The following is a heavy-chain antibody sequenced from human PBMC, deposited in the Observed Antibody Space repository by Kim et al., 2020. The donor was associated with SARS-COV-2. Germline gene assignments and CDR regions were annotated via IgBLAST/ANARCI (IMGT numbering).Heavy chain of an antibody. J-gene: IGHJ4*02. CDR3: ARDPGESSGFYYFDY. CDR2: FYYTGST. V-gene: IGHV4-59*01. Sequence: SETLSLTCTVSGGSISSYYWSWIRQPPGKGLEWIGYFYYTGSTHYKSSLNSRLTISVDTSKNQFSLRLSSVTAADTAVYYCARDPGESSGFYYFDYWGQGTLVTVSS. CDR1: GGSISSYY. D-gene: IGHD3-22*01.